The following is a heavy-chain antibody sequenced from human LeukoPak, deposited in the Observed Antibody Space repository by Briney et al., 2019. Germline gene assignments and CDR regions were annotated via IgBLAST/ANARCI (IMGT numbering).Heavy chain of an antibody. D-gene: IGHD6-6*01. J-gene: IGHJ4*02. CDR3: ARAEWLYSSSFDY. Sequence: MASETLSLTCTVSGGSISSGSYYWSWIRQPAGKGLEWIGRIHTSGSTNYNPSLKRRVTIPLDTSKNQFSLKLSSVPAADTAVYYCARAEWLYSSSFDYWGQGTLVTVSS. CDR2: IHTSGST. V-gene: IGHV4-61*02. CDR1: GGSISSGSYY.